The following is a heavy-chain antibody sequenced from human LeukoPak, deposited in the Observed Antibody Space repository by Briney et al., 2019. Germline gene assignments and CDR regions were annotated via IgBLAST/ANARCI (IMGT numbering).Heavy chain of an antibody. CDR3: ARVTTVVPHYFDY. Sequence: ASVKVSCKASGYTFTSYDISWVRQAPGQGLEWMGWISAYNGNTNYAQKLQGRVTITTDTSTSTAYMELRSLRSDDTAVYYCARVTTVVPHYFDYWGQGTLVSVSS. D-gene: IGHD4-23*01. CDR2: ISAYNGNT. J-gene: IGHJ4*02. CDR1: GYTFTSYD. V-gene: IGHV1-18*01.